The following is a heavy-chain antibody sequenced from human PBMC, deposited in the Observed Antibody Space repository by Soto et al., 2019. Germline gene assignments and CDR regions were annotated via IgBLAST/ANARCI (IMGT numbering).Heavy chain of an antibody. J-gene: IGHJ4*02. CDR2: ISAYNGNT. Sequence: QVQLVQSGAEVKKPGASVKVSCKASGYTFTNYGISWVRQAPGQGLEWMGWISAYNGNTKYAHKPQGIVTMTPDTSTSTAYMELRSLRADDPAVYYCARDLGKQLVDYWCQGTLVTVSS. CDR3: ARDLGKQLVDY. V-gene: IGHV1-18*01. D-gene: IGHD6-13*01. CDR1: GYTFTNYG.